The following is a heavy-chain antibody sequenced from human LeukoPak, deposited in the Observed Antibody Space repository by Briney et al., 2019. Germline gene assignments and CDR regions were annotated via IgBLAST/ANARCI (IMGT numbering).Heavy chain of an antibody. CDR1: GFTFSVHW. CDR3: ATSAGY. CDR2: MGQDGSDK. V-gene: IGHV3-7*03. J-gene: IGHJ4*02. Sequence: GGSLRLSCAASGFTFSVHWMSWVRQAPGKGLEWVANMGQDGSDKYYVDSVKGRFTISRDNARNSLYLQMNSLRAEDTAFYYCATSAGYWGQGTLVTVSS.